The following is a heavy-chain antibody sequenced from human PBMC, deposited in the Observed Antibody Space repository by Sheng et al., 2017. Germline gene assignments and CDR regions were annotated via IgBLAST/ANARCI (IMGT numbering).Heavy chain of an antibody. CDR1: GGSFSGYY. CDR2: INHSGST. J-gene: IGHJ4*02. D-gene: IGHD6-13*01. V-gene: IGHV4-34*01. CDR3: ARGPSGGIAAAGSFDY. Sequence: QVQLQQWGAGLLKPSETLSLTCAVYGGSFSGYYWSWIRQPPGKGLEWIGEINHSGSTNYNPSLKSRVTISVDTSKNQFSLKLSSVTAADTAVYYCARGPSGGIAAAGSFDYWGQGTLVTVSS.